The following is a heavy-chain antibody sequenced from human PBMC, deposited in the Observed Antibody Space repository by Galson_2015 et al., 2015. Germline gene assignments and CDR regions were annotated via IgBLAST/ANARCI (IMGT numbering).Heavy chain of an antibody. Sequence: SLRLSCAASGLTFSSYEFNWVRQAPGKGLEWVSYITTSGRGIYYADSVKGRFTISRDNAENSLYLQMNSLRAEDTAVYYCARFSYNSGYYFDSWGQGTLVTVSS. V-gene: IGHV3-48*03. J-gene: IGHJ4*02. CDR1: GLTFSSYE. D-gene: IGHD6-19*01. CDR2: ITTSGRGI. CDR3: ARFSYNSGYYFDS.